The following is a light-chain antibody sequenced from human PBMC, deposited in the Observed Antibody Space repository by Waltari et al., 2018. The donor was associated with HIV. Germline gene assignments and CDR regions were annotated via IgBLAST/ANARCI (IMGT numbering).Light chain of an antibody. CDR3: AAWDDSLSAWL. Sequence: QSVLTQPPSASGTPGQRVTISCSGSSSNIVTNYVSWYKQFPGTAPELVVYHTNQRPLGVPGRFAGSKSGTSASLAISGLRSEDEADYYCAAWDDSLSAWLFGGGTRLNVL. V-gene: IGLV1-47*01. J-gene: IGLJ2*01. CDR2: HTN. CDR1: SSNIVTNY.